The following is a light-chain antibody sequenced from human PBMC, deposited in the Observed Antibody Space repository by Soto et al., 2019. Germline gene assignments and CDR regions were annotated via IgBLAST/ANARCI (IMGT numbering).Light chain of an antibody. CDR2: DVS. J-gene: IGLJ1*01. CDR1: SSDIGRYNY. CDR3: SSYISSSTYV. Sequence: QSALTQPASVSESHGQSITSSCTGTSSDIGRYNYVSWYQQYPGKAPKFMIYDVSNRPSGVSNRFSGSKSGNTASLTISGLQAEDEADYYCSSYISSSTYVFGTGTNVTVL. V-gene: IGLV2-14*01.